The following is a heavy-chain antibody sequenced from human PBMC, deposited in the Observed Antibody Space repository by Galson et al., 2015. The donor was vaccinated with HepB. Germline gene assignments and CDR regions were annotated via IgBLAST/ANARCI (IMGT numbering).Heavy chain of an antibody. V-gene: IGHV5-10-1*01. D-gene: IGHD3-10*02. Sequence: QSGAEVKKPGESLRISCEGSGYSFTNYWISWVRQMPGKGLEWMGRIDPSDSYTNYSPSFEGHVTISVDKSISTAYLQWSSLKASDTAMYYCARSTFGLFDYWGQGILVTVSS. CDR3: ARSTFGLFDY. CDR2: IDPSDSYT. CDR1: GYSFTNYW. J-gene: IGHJ4*02.